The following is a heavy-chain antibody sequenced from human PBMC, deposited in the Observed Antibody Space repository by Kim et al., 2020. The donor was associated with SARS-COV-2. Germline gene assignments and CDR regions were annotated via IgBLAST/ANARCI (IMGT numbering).Heavy chain of an antibody. J-gene: IGHJ5*02. CDR3: ARHKGLRINNWFDP. Sequence: GESLKISCKGSGYSFTSYWIGWVRQMPGKGLEWMGVIYPGDSDTKYSPSFQGQVTISADKSISPAYLQWSSLKVSDTAMYYCARHKGLRINNWFDPWGQGTLVTVSS. D-gene: IGHD6-19*01. CDR2: IYPGDSDT. V-gene: IGHV5-51*01. CDR1: GYSFTSYW.